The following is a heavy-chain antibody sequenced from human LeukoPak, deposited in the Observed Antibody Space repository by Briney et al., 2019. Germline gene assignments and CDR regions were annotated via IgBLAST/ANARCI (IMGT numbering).Heavy chain of an antibody. J-gene: IGHJ4*02. V-gene: IGHV4-34*01. CDR2: INHSGST. CDR1: DGSFSGYY. D-gene: IGHD3-22*01. Sequence: PSETLSLTCAVYDGSFSGYYWSWIRQPPGKGLEWIGEINHSGSTNYNPSLKSRVTISVDTSKNQFSLKLSSVTAADTAVYYCARVRRYYYDSSGYYIFDYWGQGTLVTVSS. CDR3: ARVRRYYYDSSGYYIFDY.